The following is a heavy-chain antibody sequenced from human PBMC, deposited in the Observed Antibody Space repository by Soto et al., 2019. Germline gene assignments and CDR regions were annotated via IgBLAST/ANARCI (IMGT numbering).Heavy chain of an antibody. CDR2: IYYSGST. D-gene: IGHD1-7*01. V-gene: IGHV4-39*01. J-gene: IGHJ5*02. CDR3: ARHGGNWNYEEGNWFDP. Sequence: SETLSLTCTVSGGSISSSSYYWGWIRQPPGKGLEWIGSIYYSGSTYYNPSLKSRVTISVDTSKNQFSLKLSSVTAADTAVYYCARHGGNWNYEEGNWFDPWGQGTLVTVSS. CDR1: GGSISSSSYY.